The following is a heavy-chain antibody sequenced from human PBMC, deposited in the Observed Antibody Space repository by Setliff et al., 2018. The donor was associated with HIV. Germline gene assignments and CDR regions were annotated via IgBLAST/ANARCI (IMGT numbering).Heavy chain of an antibody. CDR2: IKSKTDGGTT. J-gene: IGHJ4*02. CDR3: TTTLSLWFGAPFDY. CDR1: GFTFSTAW. Sequence: PGWSLRLSCAASGFTFSTAWMNWVRQAPGKGLEWVGHIKSKTDGGTTDYAAPVKGRFTISRDDSKNTLYLQMNSLKSEDTAVYYCTTTLSLWFGAPFDYWGQGTLVTVSS. V-gene: IGHV3-15*01. D-gene: IGHD3-10*01.